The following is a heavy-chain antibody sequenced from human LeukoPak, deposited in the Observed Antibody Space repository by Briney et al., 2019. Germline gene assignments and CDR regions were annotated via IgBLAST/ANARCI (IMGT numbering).Heavy chain of an antibody. CDR2: IISDGSST. J-gene: IGHJ4*02. CDR3: AKDYSDSRVADVFFEY. Sequence: GGSLRLSCAASGFTFSSYWMHWVRQAPGKGLVWVSRIISDGSSTTYADSVKGRFTISRDNAKNTVYLQLNSLRAEDTAVYYCAKDYSDSRVADVFFEYWGQGTLVTVSS. V-gene: IGHV3-74*01. D-gene: IGHD2-15*01. CDR1: GFTFSSYW.